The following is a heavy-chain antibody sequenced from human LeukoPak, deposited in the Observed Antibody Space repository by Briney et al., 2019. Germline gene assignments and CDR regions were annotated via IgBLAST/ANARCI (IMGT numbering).Heavy chain of an antibody. D-gene: IGHD3-10*01. V-gene: IGHV4-38-2*02. J-gene: IGHJ4*02. Sequence: PSETLSLTCTVSGYSISSGYYWGWIRQPPGKGLEWIGSIYHSGSTYYNPSLKSRVTISVDTSKNQFSLKLSSVTAADTAVYYCARDFSSSYGSEGGRDYWGQGTLVTVSS. CDR3: ARDFSSSYGSEGGRDY. CDR1: GYSISSGYY. CDR2: IYHSGST.